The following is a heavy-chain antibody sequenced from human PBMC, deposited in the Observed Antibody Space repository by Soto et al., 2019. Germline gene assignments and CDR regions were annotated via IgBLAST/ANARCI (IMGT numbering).Heavy chain of an antibody. J-gene: IGHJ4*02. CDR1: GVTVSSFW. CDR3: ARGGVPAAMSY. V-gene: IGHV3-74*01. D-gene: IGHD2-2*01. Sequence: GRSLRLSCAASGVTVSSFWMDGVRQAPGEGLVWVSRINSDGSNTNYADSVKGRFTISRDNAKNTLYLQMNSLRAEDTAVYYCARGGVPAAMSYWGQGTLVTVPS. CDR2: INSDGSNT.